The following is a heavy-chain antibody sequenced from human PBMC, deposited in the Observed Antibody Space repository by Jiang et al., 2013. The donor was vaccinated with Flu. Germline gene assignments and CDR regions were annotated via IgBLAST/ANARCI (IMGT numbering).Heavy chain of an antibody. D-gene: IGHD3-10*01. V-gene: IGHV1-3*01. CDR3: ASGFYFGSGSLVSRRASTIIIMVQTS. Sequence: QSGAEVKKPGTSVRLSCEASGDRFSSHVTHWVRQAPGQGLEWLGWINFEKGDTKYSPRVQDRVTITRDTSANTVYMEMSDLRSDDTAVYYCASGFYFGSGSLVSRRASTIIIMVQTSWGPGTTVTVSS. CDR1: GDRFSSHV. CDR2: INFEKGDT. J-gene: IGHJ6*02.